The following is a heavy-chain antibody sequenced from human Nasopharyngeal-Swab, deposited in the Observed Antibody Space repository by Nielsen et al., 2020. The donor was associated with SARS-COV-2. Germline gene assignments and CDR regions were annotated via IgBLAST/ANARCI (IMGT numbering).Heavy chain of an antibody. CDR1: GFTFSSYS. Sequence: GESLKISCAASGFTFSSYSMNWVRQAPGKGLEWVSSISSSSSYIYYADSVKGRFTISRDNAKNSLYLQMNSLRAEDTAVYYCAREEGYAFDIWGQGTMVTVSS. V-gene: IGHV3-21*01. CDR2: ISSSSSYI. CDR3: AREEGYAFDI. J-gene: IGHJ3*02.